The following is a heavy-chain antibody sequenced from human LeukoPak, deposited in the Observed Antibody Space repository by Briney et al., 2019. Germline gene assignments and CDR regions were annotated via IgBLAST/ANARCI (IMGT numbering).Heavy chain of an antibody. D-gene: IGHD5-24*01. Sequence: GASVKVSCKASGYTFISYGISWVRQAPGQGLEWMGWISAYNGNTNYAQKLQGRVTMTTDTSTSTAYMELRSLRSDDTAVYYCARDQGDGYNLYYYGMDVWGQGTTVTVSS. CDR3: ARDQGDGYNLYYYGMDV. V-gene: IGHV1-18*01. CDR1: GYTFISYG. CDR2: ISAYNGNT. J-gene: IGHJ6*02.